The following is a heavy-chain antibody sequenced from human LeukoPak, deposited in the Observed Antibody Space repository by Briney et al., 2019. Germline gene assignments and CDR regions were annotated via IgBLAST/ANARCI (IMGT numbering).Heavy chain of an antibody. D-gene: IGHD6-13*01. V-gene: IGHV1-2*02. J-gene: IGHJ4*02. CDR2: INPKSGGS. CDR3: ARANGRGAAAGVNY. Sequence: GASVKVSCKASGDTFTGYYMHWVRQAPGQGLEWMGWINPKSGGSNYAQKFQGRVTMTRDTSISTAYMELSRLRSDDTAVYYCARANGRGAAAGVNYWGQGTLVTVSS. CDR1: GDTFTGYY.